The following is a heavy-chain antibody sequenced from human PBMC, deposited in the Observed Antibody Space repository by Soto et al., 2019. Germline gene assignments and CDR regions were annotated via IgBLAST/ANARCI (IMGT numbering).Heavy chain of an antibody. J-gene: IGHJ4*02. CDR3: AKGTAARGPWTFDY. CDR2: LSGGGGT. Sequence: LRLSCAGSGFTFSSYAMNWVRQAPGKGLEWVAALSGGGGTYYGDSVKGRFTVSRDNSKNTLYLQMNSLRAEDTAVYYCAKGTAARGPWTFDYWGQGTLVTVSS. V-gene: IGHV3-23*01. D-gene: IGHD6-6*01. CDR1: GFTFSSYA.